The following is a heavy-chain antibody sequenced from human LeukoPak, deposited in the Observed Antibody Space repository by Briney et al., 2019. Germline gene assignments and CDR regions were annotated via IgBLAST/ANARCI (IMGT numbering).Heavy chain of an antibody. CDR3: ARGADGVSSNSRGWFDP. Sequence: SGGSLRLSCAASGFTFSRYNMNWVRQAPGKGLEWVSSISTSSSYIYYADSLKGRFTISRHNAKNSLYLHMNSLRAEDTAVYYCARGADGVSSNSRGWFDPWGQGTLVTVSS. V-gene: IGHV3-21*01. CDR2: ISTSSSYI. CDR1: GFTFSRYN. J-gene: IGHJ5*02. D-gene: IGHD2-15*01.